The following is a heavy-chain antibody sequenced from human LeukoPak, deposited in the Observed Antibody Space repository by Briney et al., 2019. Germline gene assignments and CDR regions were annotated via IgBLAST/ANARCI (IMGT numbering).Heavy chain of an antibody. V-gene: IGHV5-51*01. D-gene: IGHD3-10*01. J-gene: IGHJ4*02. CDR1: GYSFTNYW. CDR2: IYPGDSDT. Sequence: GESLKISCKGSGYSFTNYWIDWVRQMPGKGLEWMGIIYPGDSDTRYSPSFQGQVSISADKSISTAYLQWSSLKASDTAMYYCATGSYSDYYDYWGQGTLVTASS. CDR3: ATGSYSDYYDY.